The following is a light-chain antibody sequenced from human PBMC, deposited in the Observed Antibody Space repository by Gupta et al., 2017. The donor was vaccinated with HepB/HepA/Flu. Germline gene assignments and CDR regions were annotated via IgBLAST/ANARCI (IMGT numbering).Light chain of an antibody. CDR3: QSYDSSLSGSVV. Sequence: QSVLTQPPSVPGAPGQRVTISCTGSSPNIGAGYDVHWYQQLPGTAPKLLIYGNSNRPSGVPDRFSGSKSGTSASLAITGLQAEDEADYYCQSYDSSLSGSVVFGGGTKLTVL. CDR1: SPNIGAGYD. CDR2: GNS. V-gene: IGLV1-40*01. J-gene: IGLJ2*01.